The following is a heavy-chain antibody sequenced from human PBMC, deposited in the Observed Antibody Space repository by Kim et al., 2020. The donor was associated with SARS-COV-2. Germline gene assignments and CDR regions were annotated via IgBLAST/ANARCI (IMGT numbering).Heavy chain of an antibody. J-gene: IGHJ4*02. CDR2: IYHSGST. Sequence: SETLSLTCTVSGYSISSGYYWGWIRQPPGKGLEWIGNIYHSGSTYYNPSLKSRVTISVDTSKNQFSLKLTSVTAADTAVYYCARAQGSTPKVLGYWGQGTLVTVSS. V-gene: IGHV4-38-2*02. CDR1: GYSISSGYY. D-gene: IGHD3-10*01. CDR3: ARAQGSTPKVLGY.